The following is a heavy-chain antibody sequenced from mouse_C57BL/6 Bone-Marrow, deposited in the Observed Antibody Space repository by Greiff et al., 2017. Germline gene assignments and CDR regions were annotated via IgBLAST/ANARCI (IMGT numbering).Heavy chain of an antibody. CDR1: GYTFTSYG. D-gene: IGHD1-1*01. CDR3: APFYYGSRLYFDV. V-gene: IGHV1-81*01. CDR2: IYPRSGNT. J-gene: IGHJ1*03. Sequence: QVQLQQSGAELARPGASVKLSCKASGYTFTSYGISWVKQRTGQGLEWIGEIYPRSGNTYYNEKFKGKATLTADKSSSTAYMGLRSLTSEDSAVYFCAPFYYGSRLYFDVWGTGTTVTVCS.